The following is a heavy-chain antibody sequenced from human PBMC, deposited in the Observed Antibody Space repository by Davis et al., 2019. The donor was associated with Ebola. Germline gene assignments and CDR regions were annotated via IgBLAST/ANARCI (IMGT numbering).Heavy chain of an antibody. CDR3: AKDIQGGSSYLDY. V-gene: IGHV3-69-1*01. Sequence: SLRLSCPASGFIFSDYWMNWVRQTPGKGLEWVSDVSVPGLTHYADPVKGRFTIPRDISKNTVYLQMNSLRVEDTAIYYCAKDIQGGSSYLDYWGQGTQVTVSS. CDR2: VSVPGLT. J-gene: IGHJ4*02. D-gene: IGHD3-16*01. CDR1: GFIFSDYW.